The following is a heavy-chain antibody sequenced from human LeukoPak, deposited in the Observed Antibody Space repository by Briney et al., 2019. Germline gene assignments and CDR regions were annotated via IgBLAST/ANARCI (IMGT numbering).Heavy chain of an antibody. CDR1: GGSISSSSYY. CDR2: IYYSGST. D-gene: IGHD5-12*01. J-gene: IGHJ4*02. Sequence: SETLSLTCTVSGGSISSSSYYWGWIRQPPGKGLEWIGSIYYSGSTYYNPSLKSRVTISVDTSKNQFSLKLSSVTAADTAVYYCARFNLIGSGYFYLEYYFDYWGQGTLVTVSS. V-gene: IGHV4-39*01. CDR3: ARFNLIGSGYFYLEYYFDY.